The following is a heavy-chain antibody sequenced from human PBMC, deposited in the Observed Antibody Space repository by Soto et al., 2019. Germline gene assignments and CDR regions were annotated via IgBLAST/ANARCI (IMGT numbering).Heavy chain of an antibody. CDR3: ARFLVGASRGGWFDP. CDR1: GGSVSSDNYY. V-gene: IGHV4-61*01. J-gene: IGHJ5*02. D-gene: IGHD1-26*01. Sequence: PSETLSLTCTVSGGSVSSDNYYWSWIRQPPGKGLEWIGYIYYSGSTNSNPSLKSRVTMSVDTSKNQFSLKLTSVTAADTAVYYCARFLVGASRGGWFDPWGQGTLVTVS. CDR2: IYYSGST.